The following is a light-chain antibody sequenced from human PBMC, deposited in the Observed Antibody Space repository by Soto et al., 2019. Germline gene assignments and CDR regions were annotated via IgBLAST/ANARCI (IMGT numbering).Light chain of an antibody. Sequence: EIVMTQSPATLSVSPGEGATLSCRVSQSIRSNLAWYQQRPGQAPRLLLYGASTRATGIPARFSGSGSGTEFTLTISSLQSEDFAVYYCQQRSNWPLITFGQGTRLEIK. CDR2: GAS. V-gene: IGKV3-15*01. J-gene: IGKJ5*01. CDR1: QSIRSN. CDR3: QQRSNWPLIT.